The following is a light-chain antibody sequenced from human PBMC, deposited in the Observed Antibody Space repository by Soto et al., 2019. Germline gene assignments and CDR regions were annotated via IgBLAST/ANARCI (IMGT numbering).Light chain of an antibody. CDR2: GAS. CDR3: QQSFSTHALT. CDR1: ENIGKY. V-gene: IGKV1-39*01. Sequence: DIQMTQSPSSLSASVGDRVTITCRASENIGKYLNWYQQKQGKAPKIVIYGASSLQSGVPSRFSGSGSGTDFTLTISSLQPEDFAIYYCQQSFSTHALTFGGGTRWIS. J-gene: IGKJ4*01.